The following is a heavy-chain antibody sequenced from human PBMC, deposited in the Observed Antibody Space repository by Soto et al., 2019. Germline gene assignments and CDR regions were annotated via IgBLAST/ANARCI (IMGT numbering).Heavy chain of an antibody. CDR3: ARSKRKSYYFDY. Sequence: QVQLQESGPGLVKPSETLSLTCTVSGGSISSYYWSWIRQPPGKGLEWIGYIYYSGSTNYNPSLKSRVTISVDTSKNQFSLKLSSVTAADTAVYYCARSKRKSYYFDYWGQGTLVTVPS. CDR1: GGSISSYY. CDR2: IYYSGST. V-gene: IGHV4-59*01. D-gene: IGHD1-26*01. J-gene: IGHJ4*02.